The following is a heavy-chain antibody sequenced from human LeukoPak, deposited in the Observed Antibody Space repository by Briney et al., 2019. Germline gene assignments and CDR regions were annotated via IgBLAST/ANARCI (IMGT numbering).Heavy chain of an antibody. D-gene: IGHD1-26*01. CDR2: ISYDGRNK. Sequence: GTSLRLSCAASGFTFSSYDMHWVRQAPGKGLEWVAVISYDGRNKFYADSVKGRLTISRDNSKNTLYLEMNSLSGEDTAVYYCAKRRSGTYYDFDYWGQGTLVTVSS. CDR1: GFTFSSYD. V-gene: IGHV3-30*18. CDR3: AKRRSGTYYDFDY. J-gene: IGHJ4*02.